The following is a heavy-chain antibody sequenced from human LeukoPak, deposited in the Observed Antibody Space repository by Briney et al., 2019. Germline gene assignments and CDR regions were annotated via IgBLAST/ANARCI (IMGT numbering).Heavy chain of an antibody. Sequence: SETLSLTCTVSGGSISSHYWSWIRQPPGKGLEWIGYIYYSGSTNYNPSLKSRVTISVDTSKNQFSLKLSSVTAADTAVYYCARVYGPTNPWFDPWGQGTLVTVSS. CDR1: GGSISSHY. V-gene: IGHV4-59*11. J-gene: IGHJ5*02. D-gene: IGHD5-24*01. CDR2: IYYSGST. CDR3: ARVYGPTNPWFDP.